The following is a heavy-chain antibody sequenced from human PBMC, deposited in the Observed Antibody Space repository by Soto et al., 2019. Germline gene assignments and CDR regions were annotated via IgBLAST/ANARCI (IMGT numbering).Heavy chain of an antibody. V-gene: IGHV1-69*13. D-gene: IGHD6-6*01. CDR3: ASSSIAHYGMDV. J-gene: IGHJ6*02. Sequence: GASVKVSCKASGGTFSSYAISWVRQAPGQGLEWMGGIIPIFGTANYAQKFQGRVTITADESTSTAYMELSSLRSEDTAVYYCASSSIAHYGMDVWGQGTTVTVS. CDR1: GGTFSSYA. CDR2: IIPIFGTA.